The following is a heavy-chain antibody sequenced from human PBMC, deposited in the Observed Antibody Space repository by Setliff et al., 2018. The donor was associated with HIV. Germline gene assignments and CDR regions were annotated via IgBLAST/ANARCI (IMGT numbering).Heavy chain of an antibody. V-gene: IGHV3-11*01. D-gene: IGHD3-22*01. J-gene: IGHJ4*02. CDR2: ISSSGRTI. CDR1: GFRFSDYY. Sequence: GGSLRLSCAASGFRFSDYYMNWIRQAPGKGLEWISSISSSGRTIKYADSVKGRFTISRDNAKRSLYLQMNSLRAEDTAEYYCAKELAASGLGYFDAWGRGILVTVSS. CDR3: AKELAASGLGYFDA.